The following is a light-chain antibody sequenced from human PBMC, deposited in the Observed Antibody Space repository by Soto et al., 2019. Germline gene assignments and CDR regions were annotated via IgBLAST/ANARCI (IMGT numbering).Light chain of an antibody. V-gene: IGLV2-11*01. CDR1: SSDIGTYNL. J-gene: IGLJ2*01. CDR3: CSYAASYTP. CDR2: DVN. Sequence: QSVLTQPRSVSGSPGQSVTISCTGASSDIGTYNLVSWYQQRPGKAPKLLIYDVNKRPSGVPDRFSGSKSGNTASLTISGLQADDEADYYCCSYAASYTPFGGGTKVTVL.